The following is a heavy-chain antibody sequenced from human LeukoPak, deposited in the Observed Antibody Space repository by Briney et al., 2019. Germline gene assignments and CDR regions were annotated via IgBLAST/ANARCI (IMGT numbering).Heavy chain of an antibody. D-gene: IGHD6-13*01. CDR2: IYYSGGT. CDR1: GGSISSSSYY. J-gene: IGHJ3*02. V-gene: IGHV4-39*01. Sequence: SETLSLTCTVSGGSISSSSYYWGWIRQPPGKGLEWIGSIYYSGGTYYNPSLKSRVTLSVDTSKNQFSLKLSSVTAADTAVYYCARQYGQLDAFDIWGQGTMVTVSS. CDR3: ARQYGQLDAFDI.